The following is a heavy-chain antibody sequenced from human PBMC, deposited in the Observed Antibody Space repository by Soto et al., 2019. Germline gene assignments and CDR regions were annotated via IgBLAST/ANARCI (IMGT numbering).Heavy chain of an antibody. J-gene: IGHJ6*02. V-gene: IGHV2-70*04. CDR2: IDWEDTK. CDR3: ARAFYGMDV. Sequence: SGPTLVNPTQTLTLTCTVSGFSLSGTGMRVTWIRQPPGKALEWLARIDWEDTKLYSTSLKTRLSISKDTSKNQVVLTMTNMDPADTATYYCARAFYGMDVWGPGTTVTVSS. CDR1: GFSLSGTGMR.